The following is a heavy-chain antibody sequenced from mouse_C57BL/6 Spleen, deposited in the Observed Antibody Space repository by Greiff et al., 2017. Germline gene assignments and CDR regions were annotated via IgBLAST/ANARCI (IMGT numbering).Heavy chain of an antibody. CDR2: IDPTDSYT. Sequence: QVQLQQPGAELVKPGASVKLSCKASGYTFTGYWMQWVKQRPGQGLEWIGEIDPTDSYTNYNQKFKGKATLTVDTSSRTAYMQLSSLTSEDSAVYYCARNLDSSGYDYWGQGTTLTVSS. D-gene: IGHD3-2*02. J-gene: IGHJ2*01. V-gene: IGHV1-50*01. CDR1: GYTFTGYW. CDR3: ARNLDSSGYDY.